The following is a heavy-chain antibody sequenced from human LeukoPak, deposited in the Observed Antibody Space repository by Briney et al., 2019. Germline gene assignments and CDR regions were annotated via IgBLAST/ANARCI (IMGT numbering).Heavy chain of an antibody. V-gene: IGHV3-9*01. CDR2: ISWNRGSI. CDR1: GFTFYDYA. D-gene: IGHD3-10*01. Sequence: PGGSLRLSCAASGFTFYDYAMHWVRQAPGKGLEWVSGISWNRGSIVYADSVKGRFTISRENEKNSLYLQINSLRAEDTALYYCAKEAYYGSGSYSLDYWGQGTLVTVSS. J-gene: IGHJ4*02. CDR3: AKEAYYGSGSYSLDY.